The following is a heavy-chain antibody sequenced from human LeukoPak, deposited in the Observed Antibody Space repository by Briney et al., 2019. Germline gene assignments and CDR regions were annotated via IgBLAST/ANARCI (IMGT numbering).Heavy chain of an antibody. CDR3: ARVRRITIFGVVLGRYMDV. CDR1: GGSISSSSYY. Sequence: SETLSLTCTVSGGSISSSSYYWGWIRQPPGKGLEWIGEINHSGSTNYNPSLKSRVTISVDTSKDQFSLKLSSVTAADTAVYYCARVRRITIFGVVLGRYMDVWGKGTTVTVSS. CDR2: INHSGST. D-gene: IGHD3-3*01. V-gene: IGHV4-39*07. J-gene: IGHJ6*03.